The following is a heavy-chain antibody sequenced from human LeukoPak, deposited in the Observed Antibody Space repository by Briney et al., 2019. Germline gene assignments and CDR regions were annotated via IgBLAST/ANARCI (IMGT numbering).Heavy chain of an antibody. D-gene: IGHD3-10*01. Sequence: PGGSLRLSCAASGFTFSSYGMSWVRQAPGKGLEWVSAISGSGGSTYYADSVKGRFTISRDNSKNTLYLQMNSLRAEDTAVYYCAKDVTVLWFGEFYASPFDYWGQGTLVTVSS. V-gene: IGHV3-23*01. CDR2: ISGSGGST. CDR1: GFTFSSYG. CDR3: AKDVTVLWFGEFYASPFDY. J-gene: IGHJ4*02.